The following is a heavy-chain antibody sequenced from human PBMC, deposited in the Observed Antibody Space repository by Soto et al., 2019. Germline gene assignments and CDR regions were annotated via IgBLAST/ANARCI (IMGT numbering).Heavy chain of an antibody. CDR2: IIPIFGTA. Sequence: SVKVSCKASGDTFSSYAISWVRQAPGQGLEWMGGIIPIFGTANYAQKFQGRVTITADESTSTAYMELSSLRSEDTAVYYCARAKGLYDSSGYYLGYFDYWGQGTLVTVSS. J-gene: IGHJ4*02. CDR3: ARAKGLYDSSGYYLGYFDY. CDR1: GDTFSSYA. V-gene: IGHV1-69*01. D-gene: IGHD3-22*01.